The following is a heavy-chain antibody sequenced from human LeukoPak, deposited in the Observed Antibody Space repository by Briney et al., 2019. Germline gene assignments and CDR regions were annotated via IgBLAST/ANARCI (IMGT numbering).Heavy chain of an antibody. CDR3: TKEGLPSGSSWSAWFDP. CDR1: GFTFSIYG. CDR2: IANDGKTT. J-gene: IGHJ5*02. V-gene: IGHV3-30*18. D-gene: IGHD3-10*01. Sequence: GGSLRLSCAASGFTFSIYGTHWVRQAPGKGLEWVAVIANDGKTTYYADSVKGRFTISRDNSKNTLYLQMNSLRAEDTAVYYCTKEGLPSGSSWSAWFDPWGQGTLVTVSS.